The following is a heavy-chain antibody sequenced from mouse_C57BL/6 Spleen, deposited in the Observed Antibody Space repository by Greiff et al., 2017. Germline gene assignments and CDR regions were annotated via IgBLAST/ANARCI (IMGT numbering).Heavy chain of an antibody. CDR3: ARQGDYDYYAMDY. D-gene: IGHD2-4*01. Sequence: EVKVVESGGDLVKPGGSLKLSCAASGFTFSSYGMSWVRQTPDKRLEWVATISSGGSYTYYPDSVKGRFTISRDNAKNTLYLQMSSLKSEDTAMYDCARQGDYDYYAMDYWGQGASVTVSS. J-gene: IGHJ4*01. CDR1: GFTFSSYG. V-gene: IGHV5-6*01. CDR2: ISSGGSYT.